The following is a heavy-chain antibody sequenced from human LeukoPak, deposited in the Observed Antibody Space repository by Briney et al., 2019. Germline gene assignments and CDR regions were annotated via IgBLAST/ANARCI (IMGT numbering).Heavy chain of an antibody. CDR3: AKDVTKGSSWYYGMDV. V-gene: IGHV3-9*01. CDR2: ISWNGASV. J-gene: IGHJ6*02. CDR1: GFTFDDYV. Sequence: GGSLRLSCKASGFTFDDYVMHWVRQAPGKGLEWVSCISWNGASVAYADSVRGRFTMSRDNAKNSLYLQMNNLRGEDTALYYCAKDVTKGSSWYYGMDVWGQGTTVTIFS. D-gene: IGHD6-13*01.